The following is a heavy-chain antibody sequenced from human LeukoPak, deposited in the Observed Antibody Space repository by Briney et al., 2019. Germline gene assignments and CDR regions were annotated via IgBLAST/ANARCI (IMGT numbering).Heavy chain of an antibody. CDR1: GFTFSSYA. D-gene: IGHD3-22*01. Sequence: PGGSLRLSCAASGFTFSSYAMSWVRQAPGKGLEWVSAISGSGGSTYYADSVKGRFTISRDNSKNTLYLQMNSLRAEDTAVYYCAKVLYDYYDSSGFDYWGQGTLVTVSS. J-gene: IGHJ4*02. CDR2: ISGSGGST. V-gene: IGHV3-23*01. CDR3: AKVLYDYYDSSGFDY.